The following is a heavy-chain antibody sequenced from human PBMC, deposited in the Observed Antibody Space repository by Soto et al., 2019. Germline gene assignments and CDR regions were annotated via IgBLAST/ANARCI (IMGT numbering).Heavy chain of an antibody. V-gene: IGHV1-18*01. J-gene: IGHJ4*02. CDR2: SSTYNGDT. CDR3: AREYCTRSSYYGVDY. Sequence: QVQLVQSGAEVKKPGGSVKVSCMASGYTFTDLGISWVRQAPGQGLEWMGWSSTYNGDTRYAQKAQDRVTLTTDTSTSTAYMELRSLRSDDTAVYYCAREYCTRSSYYGVDYWGQGTLSPSPQ. CDR1: GYTFTDLG. D-gene: IGHD2-2*01.